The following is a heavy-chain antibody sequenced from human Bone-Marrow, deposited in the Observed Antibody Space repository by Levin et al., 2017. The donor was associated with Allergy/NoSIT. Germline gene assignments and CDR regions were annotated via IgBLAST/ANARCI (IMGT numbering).Heavy chain of an antibody. V-gene: IGHV3-30*03. CDR2: ISDDGSRK. CDR3: AREGEGTHLWLPEDD. Sequence: GGSLRLSCVASGFTFSGYGMHWVRQTPAKGLEWVAAISDDGSRKYYPDSVKGRFSISRDNAKTTLYLQMNRLREEDTAVYYCAREGEGTHLWLPEDDWGQGSLVTAAS. D-gene: IGHD5-18*01. J-gene: IGHJ4*02. CDR1: GFTFSGYG.